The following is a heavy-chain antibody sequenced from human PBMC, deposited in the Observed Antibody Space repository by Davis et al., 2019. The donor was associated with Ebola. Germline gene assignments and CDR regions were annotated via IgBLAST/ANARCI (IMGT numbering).Heavy chain of an antibody. Sequence: ASVKVSCKASGYTFTSYDINWVRQATGQGLEWMGWMNPNSGNTGYAQKFQGRVTITRNTSISTAYMELSSLRSEDTAVYYCARGEDIVVVPAAGGPYYYYYGMDVWGQGTTVTVSS. J-gene: IGHJ6*02. D-gene: IGHD2-2*01. CDR1: GYTFTSYD. CDR2: MNPNSGNT. CDR3: ARGEDIVVVPAAGGPYYYYYGMDV. V-gene: IGHV1-8*03.